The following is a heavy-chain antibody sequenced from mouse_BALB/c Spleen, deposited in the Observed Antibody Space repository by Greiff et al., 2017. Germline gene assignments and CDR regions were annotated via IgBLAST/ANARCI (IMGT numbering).Heavy chain of an antibody. J-gene: IGHJ4*01. CDR2: INTYTGEP. Sequence: VQLVESGPELKKPGETVKISCKASGYTFTNYGMNWVKQAPGKGLKWMGWINTYTGEPTYADDFKGRFAFSLETSASTAYLQINNLKNEDTATYFCARRDYRYDRGMDYWGQGTSVTVSS. CDR1: GYTFTNYG. V-gene: IGHV9-3-1*01. CDR3: ARRDYRYDRGMDY. D-gene: IGHD2-14*01.